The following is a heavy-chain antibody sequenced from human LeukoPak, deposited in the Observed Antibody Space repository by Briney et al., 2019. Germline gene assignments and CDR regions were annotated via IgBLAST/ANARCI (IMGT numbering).Heavy chain of an antibody. J-gene: IGHJ4*02. V-gene: IGHV3-21*01. CDR3: ARVVGKGGIDY. CDR1: GFTFRSYS. CDR2: IDPSSTYI. D-gene: IGHD3-16*01. Sequence: PGGSLRLSCAASGFTFRSYSMNWVRQAPGKELEWVSAIDPSSTYIYYADSVKGRFTISRDNAENSLYLQMNSLRAEDTAVYYCARVVGKGGIDYWGQGTLVTVSS.